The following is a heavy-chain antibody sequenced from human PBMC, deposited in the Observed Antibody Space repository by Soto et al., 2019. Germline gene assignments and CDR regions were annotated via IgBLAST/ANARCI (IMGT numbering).Heavy chain of an antibody. CDR2: INPSGGST. CDR3: AGRGSPKSYYYYHGMDV. Sequence: ASVKVSCKASGYTFTSYYMHWVRQAPGQGLEWMGIINPSGGSTSYAQKFQGRVTMTRDTSTSTVYMELSSLRSEDTAVYYCAGRGSPKSYYYYHGMDVWGQGTTVTVSS. D-gene: IGHD3-10*01. V-gene: IGHV1-46*03. CDR1: GYTFTSYY. J-gene: IGHJ6*02.